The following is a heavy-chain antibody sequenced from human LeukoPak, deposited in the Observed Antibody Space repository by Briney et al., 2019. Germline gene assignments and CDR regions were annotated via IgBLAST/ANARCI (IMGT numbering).Heavy chain of an antibody. J-gene: IGHJ4*02. CDR2: ISSSSSYI. Sequence: GGSLRLSCAASGFTFSSYSMNWVRQAPGKGLEWVSSISSSSSYIYYADSVKGRFTISRENSKNTLYLQMNSLRTEDTAVYYCAKDVAYTFDYWGQGTLVTVSS. D-gene: IGHD3-16*01. CDR3: AKDVAYTFDY. CDR1: GFTFSSYS. V-gene: IGHV3-21*01.